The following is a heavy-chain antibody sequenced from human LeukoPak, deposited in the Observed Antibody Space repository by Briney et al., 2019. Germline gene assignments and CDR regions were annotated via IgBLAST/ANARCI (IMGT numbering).Heavy chain of an antibody. J-gene: IGHJ6*03. CDR3: ARTTEGGYSYGYFYYYYMDV. D-gene: IGHD5-18*01. CDR1: GGSISSGSYY. V-gene: IGHV4-61*02. CDR2: IYTSGST. Sequence: PSETLSLTCTVSGGSISSGSYYWSWIRQPAGKGLEWIGRIYTSGSTNYNPSLKSRVTISVDTSKNQFSLKLSSVTAADTAVYYCARTTEGGYSYGYFYYYYMDVWGKGTTVTISS.